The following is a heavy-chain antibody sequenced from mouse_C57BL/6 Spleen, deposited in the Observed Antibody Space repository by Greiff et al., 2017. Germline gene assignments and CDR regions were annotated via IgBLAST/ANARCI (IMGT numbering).Heavy chain of an antibody. Sequence: QVQLKQPGAELVKPGASVKLSCKASGYTFTSYWMHWVKQRPGQGLEWIGMIHPNSGSTNYNEKFKSKATLTVDKSSSTAYMQLSSLTSEDSAVYYCAHPYYGSRSFDYWGQGTTLTVSS. V-gene: IGHV1-64*01. CDR3: AHPYYGSRSFDY. J-gene: IGHJ2*01. CDR2: IHPNSGST. D-gene: IGHD1-1*01. CDR1: GYTFTSYW.